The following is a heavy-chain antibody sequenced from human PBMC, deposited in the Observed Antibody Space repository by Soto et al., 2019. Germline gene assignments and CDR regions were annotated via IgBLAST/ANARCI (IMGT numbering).Heavy chain of an antibody. V-gene: IGHV4-30-4*01. CDR2: IYYSGST. CDR3: ARDVGDCSSTSCHNWFDP. D-gene: IGHD2-2*01. J-gene: IGHJ5*02. Sequence: PSETLSLTCTVSGGSISSGDYYWSWIRQPPGKGLEWIGYIYYSGSTYYNPSLKSRVTISVDTSKNQFSPKLSSVTAADTAVYYCARDVGDCSSTSCHNWFDPWGQGTLVTVSS. CDR1: GGSISSGDYY.